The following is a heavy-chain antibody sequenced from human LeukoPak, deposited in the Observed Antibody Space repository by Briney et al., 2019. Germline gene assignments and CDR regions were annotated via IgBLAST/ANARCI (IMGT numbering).Heavy chain of an antibody. CDR2: TSDDGSNK. V-gene: IGHV3-30-3*01. CDR1: GFTFSSYA. CDR3: ARAAASDWLLALDC. J-gene: IGHJ4*02. Sequence: GGSLRLSCSASGFTFSSYAMHWVRQAPGKGLEWVAVTSDDGSNKSYADSVKGRFTISRDNSKNTLYLQMNSLRAEDTALYYCARAAASDWLLALDCWGQGTLVTVSS. D-gene: IGHD3-9*01.